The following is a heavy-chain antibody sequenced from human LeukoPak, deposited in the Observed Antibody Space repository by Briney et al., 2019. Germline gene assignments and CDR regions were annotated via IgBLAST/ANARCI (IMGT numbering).Heavy chain of an antibody. CDR2: ISYDGSNK. V-gene: IGHV3-30-3*01. CDR1: GFTFSSYA. J-gene: IGHJ4*02. Sequence: SGGSLRLSCAASGFTFSSYAMHWVRQAPGKGLEWVAVISYDGSNKYYADSVKGRFTISRDNSKNTLYLQMNSLRAEDTAVYYCARGPPDWGRGTLVTVSS. CDR3: ARGPPD.